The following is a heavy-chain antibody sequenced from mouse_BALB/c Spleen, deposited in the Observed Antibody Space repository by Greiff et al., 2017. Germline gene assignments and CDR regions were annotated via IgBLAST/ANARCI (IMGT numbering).Heavy chain of an antibody. D-gene: IGHD1-2*01. J-gene: IGHJ1*01. Sequence: QVQLKESGPGLVAPSQSLSITCTVSGFSLTDYGVSWIRQPPGKGLEWLGVIWGGGSTYYNSALKSRLSISKDNSKSQVFLKMNSLQTDDTAMYYCAKQNYGYGGLTYWYFDVWGAGTTVTVSS. CDR2: IWGGGST. CDR1: GFSLTDYG. CDR3: AKQNYGYGGLTYWYFDV. V-gene: IGHV2-6-5*01.